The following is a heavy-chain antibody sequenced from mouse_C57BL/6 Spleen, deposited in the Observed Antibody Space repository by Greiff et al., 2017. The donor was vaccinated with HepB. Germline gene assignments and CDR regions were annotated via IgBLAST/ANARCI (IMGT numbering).Heavy chain of an antibody. D-gene: IGHD3-2*02. CDR2: IDPNSGGT. CDR3: ARTGGSSGSWFAY. CDR1: GYTFTSYW. Sequence: QVQLKQPGAELVKPGASVKLSCKASGYTFTSYWMHWVKQRPGRGLEWIGRIDPNSGGTKYNEKFKSKATLTVDKPSSTAYMQLSSLTSEDSAVYYCARTGGSSGSWFAYWGQGTLVTVSA. V-gene: IGHV1-72*01. J-gene: IGHJ3*01.